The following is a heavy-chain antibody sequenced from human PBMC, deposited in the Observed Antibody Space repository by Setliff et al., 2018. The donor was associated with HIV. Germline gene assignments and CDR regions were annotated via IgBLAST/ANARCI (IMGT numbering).Heavy chain of an antibody. D-gene: IGHD6-6*01. J-gene: IGHJ6*03. Sequence: PGGSLRLSCAASGLAVGANYMSWVRQAPGKGLECVSIFYSGGSTYYSDSVKGRFTISRDRSKNSLYLQMNSLRAEDTAVYYCARDPEYSSSYYFFYMDVWGKGTTVTVSS. CDR2: FYSGGST. CDR1: GLAVGANY. CDR3: ARDPEYSSSYYFFYMDV. V-gene: IGHV3-53*01.